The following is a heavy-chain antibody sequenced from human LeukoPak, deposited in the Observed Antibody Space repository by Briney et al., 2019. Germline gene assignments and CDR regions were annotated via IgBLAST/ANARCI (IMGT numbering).Heavy chain of an antibody. Sequence: SQTLSLTCAISGDSVSSNSAAWNWIRQSPSRGLEWLGRTYYRSKWYNDYAVSVKSRITINPDTSKNQFSLQLNSVTPEDTAVYYCARDEGGPGIAVGGSYFDYWGQGTLVTVSS. CDR3: ARDEGGPGIAVGGSYFDY. D-gene: IGHD6-19*01. CDR2: TYYRSKWYN. V-gene: IGHV6-1*01. CDR1: GDSVSSNSAA. J-gene: IGHJ4*02.